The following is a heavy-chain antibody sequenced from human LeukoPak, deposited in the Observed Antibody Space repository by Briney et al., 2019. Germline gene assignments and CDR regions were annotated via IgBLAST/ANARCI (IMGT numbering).Heavy chain of an antibody. J-gene: IGHJ4*02. CDR1: GFTFSNYA. Sequence: GGSLRLSCAASGFTFSNYAMHWVRQAPGKGLEWVTLISDDGNNKYYADSVKGRFTVARDNSKNSLFLLMARLTAEDTGTYYCATQYYDYVWGTNPPDYWGQGTLVTVSS. CDR3: ATQYYDYVWGTNPPDY. CDR2: ISDDGNNK. D-gene: IGHD3-16*01. V-gene: IGHV3-30-3*01.